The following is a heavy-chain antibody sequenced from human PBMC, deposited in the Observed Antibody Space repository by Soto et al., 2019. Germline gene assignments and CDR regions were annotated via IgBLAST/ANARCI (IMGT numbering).Heavy chain of an antibody. CDR2: IRSSSSTI. J-gene: IGHJ6*03. V-gene: IGHV3-48*01. CDR3: ARVRVTAYMDV. D-gene: IGHD2-21*02. CDR1: GFTFSNSG. Sequence: GGSLRLSCAASGFTFSNSGMNWVRQAPGKGLEWVSYIRSSSSTIYCADSVKGRFTISRDNAKNSLYLQMNSLRAEDTAVYYCARVRVTAYMDVWGKGTTVTVSS.